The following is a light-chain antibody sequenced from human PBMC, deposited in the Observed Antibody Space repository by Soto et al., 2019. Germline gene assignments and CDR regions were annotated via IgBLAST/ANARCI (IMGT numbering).Light chain of an antibody. CDR3: QQFRSYPLT. V-gene: IGKV3-20*01. J-gene: IGKJ4*01. Sequence: EMLMTESPGTLSLSPGERGTRSCRASQSVSSNYLAWYQHKPGQAPRLLIYDASSRATGIPDRFSGGGSGTDFTLTISRPEPEDFAVYDFQQFRSYPLTFGGGTKVDNK. CDR2: DAS. CDR1: QSVSSNY.